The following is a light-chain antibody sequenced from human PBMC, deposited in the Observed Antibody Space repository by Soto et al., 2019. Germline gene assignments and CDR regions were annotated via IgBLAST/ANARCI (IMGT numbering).Light chain of an antibody. CDR2: DVS. J-gene: IGKJ4*01. V-gene: IGKV3-20*01. CDR1: QSVDRNF. Sequence: EIVLTQSPGTLSLSPGESATLSCRASQSVDRNFLAWFQHKPGQAPRLLIYDVSNRATGIPDRFSASGSGTDFTLTVSRLEPEDFAVYYWHQYAHSPLTFGGGTKVETK. CDR3: HQYAHSPLT.